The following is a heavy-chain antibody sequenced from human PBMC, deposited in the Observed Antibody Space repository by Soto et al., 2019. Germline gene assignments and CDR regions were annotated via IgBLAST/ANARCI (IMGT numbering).Heavy chain of an antibody. Sequence: QVQLVQSGAEVKKPGSSVKVSCKSSGGTYSPYTINWVRQAPGQGLEWMGRIIPFLGVTNYGLKFQARVTITADKATNHAYMEVRGLRFEDTAVYYGARDWGSSVSPWVFGGLWGRGTLVTVSS. V-gene: IGHV1-69*02. J-gene: IGHJ4*02. CDR2: IIPFLGVT. D-gene: IGHD3-16*01. CDR3: ARDWGSSVSPWVFGGL. CDR1: GGTYSPYT.